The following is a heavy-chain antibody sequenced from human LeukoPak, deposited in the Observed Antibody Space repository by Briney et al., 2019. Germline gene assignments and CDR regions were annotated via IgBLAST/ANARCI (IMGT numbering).Heavy chain of an antibody. CDR2: INWNGGRT. CDR1: GFIFDDDG. J-gene: IGHJ3*02. CDR3: ARVYSYKFESSGRNAFDI. D-gene: IGHD3-22*01. Sequence: GGSLRLSCAASGFIFDDDGMSWVRQVPGKGLEWVSEINWNGGRTAYADSVKGRFTISRDNAKNYLYLQMDSLRAEDTALYYCARVYSYKFESSGRNAFDIWGRGTMVTVSS. V-gene: IGHV3-20*04.